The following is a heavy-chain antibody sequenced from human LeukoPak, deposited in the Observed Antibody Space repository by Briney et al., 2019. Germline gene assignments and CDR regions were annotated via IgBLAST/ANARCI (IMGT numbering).Heavy chain of an antibody. J-gene: IGHJ4*02. CDR2: VFTSGKT. D-gene: IGHD3-3*01. Sequence: SETLSLTCTVSGVSMTIGGYYWPWFRQPAGRGLEWLGRVFTSGKTDYNPSLKSRLTISLETSENQFSLKLTSVTAADTAVYFCAREVPVSLRFLEWENFDSWGQGALVTVSS. CDR1: GVSMTIGGYY. V-gene: IGHV4-61*02. CDR3: AREVPVSLRFLEWENFDS.